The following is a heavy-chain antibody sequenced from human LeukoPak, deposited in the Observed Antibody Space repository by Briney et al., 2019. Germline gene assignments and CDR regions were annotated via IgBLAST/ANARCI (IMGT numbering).Heavy chain of an antibody. CDR2: ISGGGERT. CDR3: ARAPNYDSSGYFIG. J-gene: IGHJ4*02. V-gene: IGHV3-23*01. D-gene: IGHD3-22*01. CDR1: GIVFSNTA. Sequence: GGSLRLSCAASGIVFSNTAMNWARQSPGRGLEWISAISGGGERTYYTDSVKGRFTISRDNSKNTLYLQMNSLRAEDTAVYYCARAPNYDSSGYFIGWGQGTLVTVSS.